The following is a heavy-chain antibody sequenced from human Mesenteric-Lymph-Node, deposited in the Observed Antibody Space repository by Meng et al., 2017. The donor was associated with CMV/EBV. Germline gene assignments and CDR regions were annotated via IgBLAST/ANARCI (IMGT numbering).Heavy chain of an antibody. CDR2: LYSGGDT. CDR1: EFTVSTNY. Sequence: GGSLRLSCAASEFTVSTNYMSWVRQAPGKGLEWVSVLYSGGDTYYADSVKGRFTISRDNSKNTVYLQMNSLRAEDTAVYFCARVSGSGYYYVYQFYGMDVWGQGTSVTVSS. V-gene: IGHV3-53*01. CDR3: ARVSGSGYYYVYQFYGMDV. J-gene: IGHJ6*02. D-gene: IGHD3-10*01.